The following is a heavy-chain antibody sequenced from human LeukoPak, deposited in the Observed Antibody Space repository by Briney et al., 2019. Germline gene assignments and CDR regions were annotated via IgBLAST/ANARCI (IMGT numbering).Heavy chain of an antibody. CDR2: INPDGSQN. V-gene: IGHV3-7*01. Sequence: GGSLRLSCAASGFTFSIYWMSWVRQAPGKGLEWVANINPDGSQNYFVDSVKGRFTISRDNAKNSLYLQMNSLRAEDTAVYYCARDSHVRYCSGGSCTHLDYWGQGTLVTVSS. CDR1: GFTFSIYW. CDR3: ARDSHVRYCSGGSCTHLDY. J-gene: IGHJ4*02. D-gene: IGHD2-15*01.